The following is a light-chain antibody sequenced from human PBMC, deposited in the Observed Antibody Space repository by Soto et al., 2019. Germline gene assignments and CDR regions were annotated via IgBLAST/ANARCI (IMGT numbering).Light chain of an antibody. CDR2: HVS. CDR1: SSDIGAYNY. Sequence: QSALTQPRSVSGSPGQSVTISCTGTSSDIGAYNYVSWYQQHPDKAPKLMIYHVSKRPSGVPDRFSGSKSGNAASLTISGLQAEDEADYYCCTDAGTYKVFGTGTEVTVL. CDR3: CTDAGTYKV. V-gene: IGLV2-11*01. J-gene: IGLJ1*01.